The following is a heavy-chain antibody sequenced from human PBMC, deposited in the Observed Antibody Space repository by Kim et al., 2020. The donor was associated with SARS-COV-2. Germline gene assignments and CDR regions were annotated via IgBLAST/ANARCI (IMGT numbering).Heavy chain of an antibody. Sequence: GGSLRLSCAASGFTFSSYGMHWVRQAPGKGLEWVAVISYDGSNKYYADSVKDRFTISRDNSKNTLYLQMNSLRAEDTAVYYCAKALLESWGQGTLVTVSS. CDR2: ISYDGSNK. CDR1: GFTFSSYG. D-gene: IGHD1-1*01. J-gene: IGHJ5*02. CDR3: AKALLES. V-gene: IGHV3-30*18.